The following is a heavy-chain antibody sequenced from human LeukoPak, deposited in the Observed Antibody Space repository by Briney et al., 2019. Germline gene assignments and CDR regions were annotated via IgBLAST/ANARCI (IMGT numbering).Heavy chain of an antibody. CDR1: GGSISSYF. CDR2: IYYSGST. D-gene: IGHD2-15*01. Sequence: SETLSLTCTVSGGSISSYFWSWIRQPPGKGLEWIGYIYYSGSTNYNPSLKSRVTISVDTSKNQFSLKLSSVTAADTAVYYCARDRAGYEDYWGQGTLVTVSS. J-gene: IGHJ4*02. V-gene: IGHV4-59*01. CDR3: ARDRAGYEDY.